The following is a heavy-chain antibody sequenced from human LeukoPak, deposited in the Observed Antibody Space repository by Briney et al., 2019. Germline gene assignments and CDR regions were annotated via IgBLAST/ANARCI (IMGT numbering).Heavy chain of an antibody. V-gene: IGHV3-7*01. J-gene: IGHJ4*01. CDR1: GFTLSSYW. CDR3: ARDGAAAGLYFDL. D-gene: IGHD6-13*01. Sequence: GRSLRLSCAVSGFTLSSYWMNWVRQAPGKGLEWVASIRLDGGEKSYVDSVKGRFTISRDNTKNSLYLQMSSLRAEDTAVYFCARDGAAAGLYFDLWGQGTLVTVSS. CDR2: IRLDGGEK.